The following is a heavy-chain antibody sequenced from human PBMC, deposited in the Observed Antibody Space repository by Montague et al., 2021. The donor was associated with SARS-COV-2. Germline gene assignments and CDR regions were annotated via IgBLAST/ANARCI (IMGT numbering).Heavy chain of an antibody. D-gene: IGHD6-19*01. CDR1: GFSFSDYV. V-gene: IGHV3-30*04. J-gene: IGHJ4*02. CDR3: ARVGQQLLNVPGILDY. Sequence: SLRLSCAASGFSFSDYVMDWVRQAPGKGLEWVAVVSYDGSRKIYADSVKGRFTLSRDNSKNTVYLQMNSLRAEDTAVYYCARVGQQLLNVPGILDYWGQGALVTVSS. CDR2: VSYDGSRK.